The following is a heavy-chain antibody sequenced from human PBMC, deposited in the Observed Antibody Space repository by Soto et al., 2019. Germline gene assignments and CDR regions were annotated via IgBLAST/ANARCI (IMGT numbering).Heavy chain of an antibody. D-gene: IGHD2-15*01. CDR2: IYYSGST. Sequence: PSETLSLTCTVSGGSISSYYWSWIRQPPGKGLEWIGYIYYSGSTNYNPSLKSRVTISVDTSKNQFSLKLSSVTAADTAVYYCARGRRQLWFPHWCSGGSCYDYYGMDVWGQGTTVTVS. V-gene: IGHV4-59*01. CDR1: GGSISSYY. J-gene: IGHJ6*02. CDR3: ARGRRQLWFPHWCSGGSCYDYYGMDV.